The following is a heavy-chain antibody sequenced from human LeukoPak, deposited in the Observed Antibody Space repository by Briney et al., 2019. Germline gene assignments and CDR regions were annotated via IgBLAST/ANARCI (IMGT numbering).Heavy chain of an antibody. J-gene: IGHJ5*02. Sequence: SETLSLTCTVSGDSIRSKYWSWIRQPAGRGLEWIGRIYSSGGTSYNPSLESRVTMSVESSKNQFSLKLTSVTAADTAVYYCARGFHIAGRQVWFDPWGQGTLVTVSS. V-gene: IGHV4-4*07. CDR1: GDSIRSKY. CDR3: ARGFHIAGRQVWFDP. D-gene: IGHD6-6*01. CDR2: IYSSGGT.